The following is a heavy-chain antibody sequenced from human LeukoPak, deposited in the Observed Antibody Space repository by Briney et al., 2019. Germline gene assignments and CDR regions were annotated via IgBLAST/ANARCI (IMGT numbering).Heavy chain of an antibody. CDR3: SMTTVTSTDY. Sequence: SVKVSCKASGGTFSSYAISWVRRAPGQGLEWMGGIIPIFGTANYAQKFQGRVTMTRDMSTSTVSMELSSLRSEDTAVYYCSMTTVTSTDYWGQGTLVTVSS. J-gene: IGHJ4*02. V-gene: IGHV1-69*05. CDR2: IIPIFGTA. D-gene: IGHD4-11*01. CDR1: GGTFSSYA.